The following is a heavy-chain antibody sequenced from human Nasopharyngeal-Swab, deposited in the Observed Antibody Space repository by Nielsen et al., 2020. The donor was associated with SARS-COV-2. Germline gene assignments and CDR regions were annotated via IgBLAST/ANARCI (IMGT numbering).Heavy chain of an antibody. CDR3: ATRGEVVVAATGYYYYGMDV. CDR1: GYTFTGYY. D-gene: IGHD2-15*01. Sequence: ASVKVSCKASGYTFTGYYMHWVRQAPGQGLEWMGWINPNSGGTNYAQKFQGRVTMTRNTSISTAYMELSRLRSDDTAVYCCATRGEVVVAATGYYYYGMDVWGQGTTVTVSS. CDR2: INPNSGGT. J-gene: IGHJ6*02. V-gene: IGHV1-2*02.